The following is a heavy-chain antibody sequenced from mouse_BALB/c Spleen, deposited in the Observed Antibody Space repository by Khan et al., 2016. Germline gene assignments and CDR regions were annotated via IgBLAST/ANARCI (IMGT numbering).Heavy chain of an antibody. CDR2: INTNTGEP. J-gene: IGHJ2*01. CDR3: AKLTGTPWDY. CDR1: GYTFTNYG. V-gene: IGHV9-3*02. Sequence: QIQLVQSGPELKKPGETVKISCKASGYTFTNYGMNWVKQAPGKGLEWMGWINTNTGEPTYAEEFKGRFAFSLETSASTAYLQINNFKNEDTATYFCAKLTGTPWDYWGQGTTLTVSS. D-gene: IGHD4-1*01.